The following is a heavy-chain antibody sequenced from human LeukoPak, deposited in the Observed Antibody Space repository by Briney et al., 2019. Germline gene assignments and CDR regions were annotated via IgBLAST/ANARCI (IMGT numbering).Heavy chain of an antibody. CDR3: AKRPYCSGGSRYGISSDY. V-gene: IGHV3-23*01. D-gene: IGHD2-15*01. J-gene: IGHJ4*02. Sequence: GGSLRLSCAASGFTFSSYAMSWVRQAPGKGLEWVSAISGSGGSTYYADSVKGRFTISRDNSKNTRYLQMNSLRAEDTAVYYCAKRPYCSGGSRYGISSDYWGQGTLVTVSS. CDR2: ISGSGGST. CDR1: GFTFSSYA.